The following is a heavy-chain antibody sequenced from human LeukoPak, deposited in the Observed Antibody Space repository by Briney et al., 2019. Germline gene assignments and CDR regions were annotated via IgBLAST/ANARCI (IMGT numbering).Heavy chain of an antibody. CDR3: ARLLGTHYDSSAYSTNWFDP. CDR1: GDSITSYY. J-gene: IGHJ5*02. D-gene: IGHD3-22*01. CDR2: IYYSGSA. Sequence: SETLSLTCTVSGDSITSYYWTWIRQPPGKGLEWIGYIYYSGSANYNPSLKSRVTISLDTSKNQFSLKLTSVTAADTAVYYCARLLGTHYDSSAYSTNWFDPWGQGTLVTVSS. V-gene: IGHV4-59*01.